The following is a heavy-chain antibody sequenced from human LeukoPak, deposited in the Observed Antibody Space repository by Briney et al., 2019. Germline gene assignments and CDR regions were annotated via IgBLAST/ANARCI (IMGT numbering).Heavy chain of an antibody. V-gene: IGHV3-30-3*01. J-gene: IGHJ4*02. CDR2: ISYDGSNK. CDR1: GFTFSSYA. D-gene: IGHD4-23*01. CDR3: ARVATVVTRLYYFDY. Sequence: PGRTLRLSCAASGFTFSSYAMHWVGQAPGKGLEWVSVISYDGSNKYYADSVKGRFTISRDNSKNTLYLQMNSLRAEDTAVYYCARVATVVTRLYYFDYWGQGTLVTVSS.